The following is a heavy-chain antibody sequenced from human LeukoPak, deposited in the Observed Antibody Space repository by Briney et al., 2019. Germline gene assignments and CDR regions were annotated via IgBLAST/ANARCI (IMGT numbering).Heavy chain of an antibody. CDR3: ARYVDVYCSGGSCYGFDY. Sequence: GASVKVSCKASGYTFTGYYMHWVRQAPGQGLEWMGWINPNSGGTNYAQKFQGRVTMTRDTSISTAYMELSRLRSDDTAVYYCARYVDVYCSGGSCYGFDYWGQGTLVTVSS. CDR2: INPNSGGT. V-gene: IGHV1-2*02. J-gene: IGHJ4*02. D-gene: IGHD2-15*01. CDR1: GYTFTGYY.